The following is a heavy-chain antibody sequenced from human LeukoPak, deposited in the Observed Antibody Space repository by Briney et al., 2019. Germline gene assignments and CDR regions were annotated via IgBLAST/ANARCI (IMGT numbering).Heavy chain of an antibody. V-gene: IGHV3-64*01. D-gene: IGHD3-22*01. J-gene: IGHJ5*02. CDR1: GSTFSSYA. CDR2: ISSNGGST. Sequence: GGSLRLSCAASGSTFSSYAMHWVRQAPGKGLEYVSAISSNGGSTYYANSVKGRFTISRDNSKNTLYLQMGSLRAEDMAVYYCARESKTYYYDSSGYYYNWFDPWGQGTLVTVSS. CDR3: ARESKTYYYDSSGYYYNWFDP.